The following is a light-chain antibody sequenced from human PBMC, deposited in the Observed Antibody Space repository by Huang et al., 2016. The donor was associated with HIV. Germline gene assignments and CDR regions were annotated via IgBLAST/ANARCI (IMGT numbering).Light chain of an antibody. V-gene: IGKV3-15*01. J-gene: IGKJ3*01. CDR3: QQYNNWPIT. CDR2: GAS. CDR1: QSVSSN. Sequence: EIVMRQSPATLSVSPGVRATLSCRASQSVSSNLAWYRQKPGQAPSLLIFGASTRATGVPARFSGSGSVTDFTLTISSLQSEDFAVYYCQQYNNWPITFGPGTKVDIK.